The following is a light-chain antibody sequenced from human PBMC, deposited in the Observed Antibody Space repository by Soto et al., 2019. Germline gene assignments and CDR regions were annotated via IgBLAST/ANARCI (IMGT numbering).Light chain of an antibody. V-gene: IGLV1-47*02. CDR1: SSDVGSYNL. CDR2: SNN. CDR3: TAWDDSLSGPV. J-gene: IGLJ2*01. Sequence: QSVLTQPASVSGSPGQSITISCTGTSSDVGSYNLVSWYQQHPGKAPKLLIYSNNQRPSGVPDRFSGSKSGTSASLAISGLRSEDEADYYCTAWDDSLSGPVFGGGTKLTVL.